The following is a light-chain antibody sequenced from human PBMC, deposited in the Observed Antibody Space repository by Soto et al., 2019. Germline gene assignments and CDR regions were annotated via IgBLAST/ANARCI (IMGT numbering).Light chain of an antibody. CDR3: QQTYRTPWT. V-gene: IGKV1-39*01. J-gene: IGKJ1*01. CDR2: VAS. CDR1: QSIYTY. Sequence: DIQMTQSPSSLSASVGDRVTITCRTGQSIYTYLSWYQQKPGKAPNLLIYVASSLQSGVPSRFSGSGSGTEFTLTIRSLQPEDFATYYCQQTYRTPWTFGQRTRVEIK.